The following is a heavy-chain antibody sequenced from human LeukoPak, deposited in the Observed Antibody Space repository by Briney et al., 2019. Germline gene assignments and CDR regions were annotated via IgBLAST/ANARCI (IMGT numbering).Heavy chain of an antibody. D-gene: IGHD2-2*01. V-gene: IGHV1-69*02. CDR2: IIPILGIA. Sequence: SVKVSCKASGGTFSSYTISWVRQAPGQGLEWMGRIIPILGIANYAQKFQGRVTITADKSTSTAYMELSSLRSEDTAVYYCAVTEYCSSTSCYYSDYWGQGTLVTVSS. CDR3: AVTEYCSSTSCYYSDY. CDR1: GGTFSSYT. J-gene: IGHJ4*02.